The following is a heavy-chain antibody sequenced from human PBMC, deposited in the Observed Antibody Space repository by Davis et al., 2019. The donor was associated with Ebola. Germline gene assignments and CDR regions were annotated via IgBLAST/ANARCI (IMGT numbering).Heavy chain of an antibody. CDR2: INPNSGGT. Sequence: ASVKVSCKASGYTFTGYYMHWVRQAPGQGLEWMGWINPNSGGTNYAQKFQGRVTMTRDTSISTAYMELSRLRSDDTAVYYCARGDSSGYILHFDYWGQGTLVTVSS. V-gene: IGHV1-2*02. J-gene: IGHJ4*02. D-gene: IGHD3-22*01. CDR1: GYTFTGYY. CDR3: ARGDSSGYILHFDY.